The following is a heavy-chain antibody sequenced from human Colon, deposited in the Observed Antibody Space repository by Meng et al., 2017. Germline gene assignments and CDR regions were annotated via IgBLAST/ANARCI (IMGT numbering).Heavy chain of an antibody. Sequence: QVLLKEAGPGLRRRSETLSLTCPVSGASVSSGNHYWSWIRQPPGKGLEYIAYVAYSGSTHYNPSLKSRVTMSVDTSKKQLSLKLSSVTAADTAVYYCAGGPWEFDYWGQGTLVTVSS. CDR3: AGGPWEFDY. J-gene: IGHJ4*02. CDR2: VAYSGST. D-gene: IGHD1-26*01. CDR1: GASVSSGNHY. V-gene: IGHV4-61*01.